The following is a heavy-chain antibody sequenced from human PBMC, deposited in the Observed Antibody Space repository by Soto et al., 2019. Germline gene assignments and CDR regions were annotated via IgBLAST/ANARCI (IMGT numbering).Heavy chain of an antibody. Sequence: ASVKVSCNASGYTFTSYYMHWVRQAPGQGLEWMGIINPSGGSTSYAQKFQGRVTMTRDTSTSTVYMELSSLRSEDTAVYYCARDQQQLANPSYYSGMDVWGQGTTLTVSS. CDR2: INPSGGST. J-gene: IGHJ6*02. CDR3: ARDQQQLANPSYYSGMDV. V-gene: IGHV1-46*01. D-gene: IGHD6-13*01. CDR1: GYTFTSYY.